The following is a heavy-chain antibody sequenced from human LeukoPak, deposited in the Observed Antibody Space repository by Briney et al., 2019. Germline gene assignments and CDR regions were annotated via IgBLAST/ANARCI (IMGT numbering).Heavy chain of an antibody. Sequence: GGSLRLSCAASGFTFSSYGMHWVRQAPGKGLEWVTVISYDRSNKYYADSVKGRFTISRDNSKNTLYLQMNSLRAEDTAVYYCAKGIVGATTGDYWGQGTLVTVSS. CDR1: GFTFSSYG. J-gene: IGHJ4*02. CDR2: ISYDRSNK. CDR3: AKGIVGATTGDY. V-gene: IGHV3-30*18. D-gene: IGHD1-26*01.